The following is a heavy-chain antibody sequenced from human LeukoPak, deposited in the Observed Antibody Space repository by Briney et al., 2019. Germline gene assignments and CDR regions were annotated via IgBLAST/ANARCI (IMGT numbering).Heavy chain of an antibody. Sequence: SETLSLTCTVSGGSISSGGYYWSWIRQHPGKGLEWIGYIYYSGSTYYNPSLKSRVTISVDTSKNQFSLKLSSVTAADTAVYYCARDYSSGSYKDYYYGMDVWGKGTTVTVSS. D-gene: IGHD3-10*01. J-gene: IGHJ6*04. CDR1: GGSISSGGYY. V-gene: IGHV4-31*03. CDR3: ARDYSSGSYKDYYYGMDV. CDR2: IYYSGST.